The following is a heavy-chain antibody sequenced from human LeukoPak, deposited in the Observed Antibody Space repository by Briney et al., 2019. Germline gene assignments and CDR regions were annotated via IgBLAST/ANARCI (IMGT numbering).Heavy chain of an antibody. CDR3: AKDMSGYSGYDDY. D-gene: IGHD5-12*01. CDR1: GVSFRSYA. CDR2: IRGSGGST. J-gene: IGHJ4*02. Sequence: GGSLRLSRQTSGVSFRSYAMSWVRQAPGKGMEWVSAIRGSGGSTYYADSVKGRFTISRDNSKNTLYLQMNSLRAEDTAVYSCAKDMSGYSGYDDYWGQGTLVTVSS. V-gene: IGHV3-23*01.